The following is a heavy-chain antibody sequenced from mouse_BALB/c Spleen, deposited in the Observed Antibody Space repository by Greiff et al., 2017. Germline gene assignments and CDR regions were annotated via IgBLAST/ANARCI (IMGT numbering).Heavy chain of an antibody. Sequence: EVKLVESGGDLVKPGGSLKLSCAASGFTFSSYGMSWVRQTPDKRLEWVATISSGGSYTYYPDSLKGRFTISRDNAKNTLYLQMSSLKSEDTAMYYSAIPSITTVVPMDYWGQGTSVTVSS. CDR3: AIPSITTVVPMDY. D-gene: IGHD1-1*01. CDR2: ISSGGSYT. V-gene: IGHV5-6*01. CDR1: GFTFSSYG. J-gene: IGHJ4*01.